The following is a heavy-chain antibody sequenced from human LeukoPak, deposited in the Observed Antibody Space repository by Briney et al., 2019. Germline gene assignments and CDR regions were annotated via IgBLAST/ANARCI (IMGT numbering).Heavy chain of an antibody. D-gene: IGHD3-10*01. CDR2: INGDGRNI. CDR1: GSTFSSYW. V-gene: IGHV3-74*01. Sequence: GGSLRLSCVASGSTFSSYWMHWVRQDPRKGLVWVSRINGDGRNINYADSVRGRFTISRDNAKNTLYLQMNTLRVEDTAVYYCARNHKSMVRGIITYYFDYWGQGTLVTVSS. CDR3: ARNHKSMVRGIITYYFDY. J-gene: IGHJ4*02.